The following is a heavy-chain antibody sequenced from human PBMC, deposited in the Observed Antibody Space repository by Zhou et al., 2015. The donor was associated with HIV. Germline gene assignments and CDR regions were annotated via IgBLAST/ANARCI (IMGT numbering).Heavy chain of an antibody. V-gene: IGHV1-69*12. CDR2: IIPIFGTA. CDR3: ARDRCSGGSCYHYFDY. CDR1: GGTFSSYA. J-gene: IGHJ4*02. Sequence: QVQLVQSGAEVKKPGSSVKVSCKASGGTFSSYAISWVRQAPGQGLEWMGGIIPIFGTANYAQKFQGRVTITADESTSTAYMELSSLRSEDTAVYYCARDRCSGGSCYHYFDYWGQGTLVTVSS. D-gene: IGHD2-15*01.